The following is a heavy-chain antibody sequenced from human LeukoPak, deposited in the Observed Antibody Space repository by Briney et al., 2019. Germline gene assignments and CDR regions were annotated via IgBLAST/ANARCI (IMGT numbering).Heavy chain of an antibody. CDR1: GFTFDDYA. CDR2: ISWNSGSI. CDR3: AKVSLSGYSSGWTDY. V-gene: IGHV3-9*01. J-gene: IGHJ4*02. Sequence: PGGSLRLSCAASGFTFDDYAMHWVRQAPGKGLEWVSGISWNSGSIGYADSVKGRFTISRDNAKNSLYLQMNSLRAEDTALYYCAKVSLSGYSSGWTDYWGQGTLVTVSS. D-gene: IGHD6-19*01.